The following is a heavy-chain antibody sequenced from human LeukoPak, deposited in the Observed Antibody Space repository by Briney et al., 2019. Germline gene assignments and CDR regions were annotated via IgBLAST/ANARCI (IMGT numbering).Heavy chain of an antibody. J-gene: IGHJ4*02. CDR2: LYSVGDT. D-gene: IGHD6-13*01. V-gene: IGHV3-53*01. CDR3: AGTKNIAAAGRLDY. CDR1: GFTVSTTY. Sequence: GSPRLSCAASGFTVSTTYMNWVRQAPGKGLEWASALYSVGDTYYGDSVKGRFTVSIDNSKNTLYLQMNSLRAEDTAVYYCAGTKNIAAAGRLDYWGQGARVTGSS.